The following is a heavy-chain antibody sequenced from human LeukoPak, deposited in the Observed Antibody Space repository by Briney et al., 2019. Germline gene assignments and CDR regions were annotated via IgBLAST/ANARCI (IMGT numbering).Heavy chain of an antibody. CDR2: IKQDGSEK. J-gene: IGHJ4*02. D-gene: IGHD1-1*01. Sequence: GRSLRLSCAASGFPFSSYWTSWVRQAPGKGLEWVANIKQDGSEKYYVDSVKGRFTISRDNAKNSLYLQMNSLRAEDTAVYYCARDPNPGTLDYWGQGTLVTVSS. CDR1: GFPFSSYW. CDR3: ARDPNPGTLDY. V-gene: IGHV3-7*01.